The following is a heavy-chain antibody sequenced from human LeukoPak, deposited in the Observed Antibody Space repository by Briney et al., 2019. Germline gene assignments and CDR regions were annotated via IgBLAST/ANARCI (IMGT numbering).Heavy chain of an antibody. Sequence: ASVKVSCKASGYSFTSYDITWVRQATGQGLEWMGWMNPSNGNTGYAQKYQGRVAMTRNTSTSTAYMELSSLRSEDTAVYYCARGGVALYNTAKLDYWGQGTLVTVSS. CDR1: GYSFTSYD. CDR3: ARGGVALYNTAKLDY. D-gene: IGHD5-18*01. CDR2: MNPSNGNT. V-gene: IGHV1-8*01. J-gene: IGHJ4*02.